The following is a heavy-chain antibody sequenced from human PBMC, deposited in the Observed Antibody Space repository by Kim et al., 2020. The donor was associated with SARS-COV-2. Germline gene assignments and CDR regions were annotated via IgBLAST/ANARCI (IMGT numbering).Heavy chain of an antibody. CDR3: AKGGYSGYDLNDAFDI. V-gene: IGHV3-33*06. J-gene: IGHJ3*02. D-gene: IGHD5-12*01. Sequence: VKARLPISRDNSKNTLYMQMNRLRAEDTAVYYCAKGGYSGYDLNDAFDIWGQGTMVTVSS.